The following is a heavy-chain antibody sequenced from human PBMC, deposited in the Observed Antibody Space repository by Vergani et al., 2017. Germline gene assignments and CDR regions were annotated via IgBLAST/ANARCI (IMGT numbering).Heavy chain of an antibody. CDR3: ARELRGYSYG. J-gene: IGHJ4*02. CDR1: GFTFDDYT. CDR2: ISSSSSTI. Sequence: EVQLVESGGAVEQPGGSLRLSCAASGFTFDDYTMHWVRQAPGKGLEWVSYISSSSSTIYYADSVKGRFTISRDNAKNSLYLQMNSLRAEDTAVYYCARELRGYSYGWGQGTLVTVSS. D-gene: IGHD5-18*01. V-gene: IGHV3-48*01.